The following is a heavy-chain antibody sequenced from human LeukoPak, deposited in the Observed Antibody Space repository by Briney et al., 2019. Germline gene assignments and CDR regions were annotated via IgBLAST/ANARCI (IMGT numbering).Heavy chain of an antibody. CDR1: GFTFSKYW. V-gene: IGHV3-74*01. CDR3: ATKQWLAPPPDS. D-gene: IGHD6-19*01. Sequence: RGSLRLSCAASGFTFSKYWMLWGRQAPGRGLESVSRINNDGTVTPYADSMKGRFTVSRDNADNTMFLQINNVRDEDTAVYYCATKQWLAPPPDSWGQGTPVTVSS. CDR2: INNDGTVT. J-gene: IGHJ4*02.